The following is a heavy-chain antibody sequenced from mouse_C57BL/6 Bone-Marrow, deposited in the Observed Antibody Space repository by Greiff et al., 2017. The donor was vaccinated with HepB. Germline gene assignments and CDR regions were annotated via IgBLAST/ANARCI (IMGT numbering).Heavy chain of an antibody. CDR3: ARHEGPYYFDY. V-gene: IGHV5-6*01. CDR2: ISSGGSYT. Sequence: EVQVVESGGDLVKPGGSLKLSCAASGFTFSSYGMSWVRQTPDKRLEWVATISSGGSYTYYPDSVKGRFTISRDNAKNTLYLQMSSLKSEDTAMYYCARHEGPYYFDYWGQGTTLTVSS. CDR1: GFTFSSYG. J-gene: IGHJ2*01.